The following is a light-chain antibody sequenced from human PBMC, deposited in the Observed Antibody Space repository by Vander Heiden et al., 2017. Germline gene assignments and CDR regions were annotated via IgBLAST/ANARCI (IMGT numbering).Light chain of an antibody. J-gene: IGLJ3*02. Sequence: SVRPQPPSTLGTPDRRVTFPCSGSTTNSGNNYVYWYQNIPETAPKICIVRDNQRPTGISDRFACSKSGTSASLAISGLRSEDEADYYCAAWDDSLSSWVFGGGTRLTVL. CDR2: RDN. CDR1: TTNSGNNY. V-gene: IGLV1-47*01. CDR3: AAWDDSLSSWV.